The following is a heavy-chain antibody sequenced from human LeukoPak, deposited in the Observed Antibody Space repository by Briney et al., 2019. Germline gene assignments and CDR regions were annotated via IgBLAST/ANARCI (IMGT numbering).Heavy chain of an antibody. CDR1: GGSISSSSYY. J-gene: IGHJ4*02. V-gene: IGHV4-39*01. CDR3: AGPSDSSGY. Sequence: SETLSLTCTVSGGSISSSSYYWGWLPQPPGKGLVGIGSIYYSGSTYYNPSLKRRVTISVDTSKNQFSLKLSSVTAADTAVYYCAGPSDSSGYWGQGTLVTVSS. D-gene: IGHD3-22*01. CDR2: IYYSGST.